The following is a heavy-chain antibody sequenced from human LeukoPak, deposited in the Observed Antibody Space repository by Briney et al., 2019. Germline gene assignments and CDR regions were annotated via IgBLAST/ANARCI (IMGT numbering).Heavy chain of an antibody. J-gene: IGHJ4*02. V-gene: IGHV3-21*01. CDR2: ISSSSSYI. Sequence: KSGGSLRLSCAASGFTFGSYSMNWVRQAPGKGLEWVSSISSSSSYIYYADSVKGRFTISRDNAKNSLYLQMNSLRAEDTAVYYCARAYALEYYDFWSGYYGFDYWGQGTLVTVSS. CDR3: ARAYALEYYDFWSGYYGFDY. D-gene: IGHD3-3*01. CDR1: GFTFGSYS.